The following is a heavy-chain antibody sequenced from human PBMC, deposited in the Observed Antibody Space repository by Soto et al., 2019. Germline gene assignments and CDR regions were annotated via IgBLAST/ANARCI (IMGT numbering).Heavy chain of an antibody. CDR1: GGSISSGDYY. CDR2: IYYSGST. CDR3: ARDGGVVVVAGNPYYGMDV. J-gene: IGHJ6*02. Sequence: ASETLSLTCTVSGGSISSGDYYWSWIRQPPGKGLEWIGYIYYSGSTYYNPSLKSRVTISVDTSKNQFSLKLSSVTAADTAVYYCARDGGVVVVAGNPYYGMDVWGQGTTVTVS. D-gene: IGHD2-15*01. V-gene: IGHV4-30-4*01.